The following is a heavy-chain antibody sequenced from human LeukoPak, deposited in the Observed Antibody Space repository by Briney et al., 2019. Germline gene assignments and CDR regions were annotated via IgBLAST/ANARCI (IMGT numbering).Heavy chain of an antibody. CDR2: ISPSGAST. Sequence: ASVKVSCKASGYTFTSYYVHWVRQAPGQGLEWMGIISPSGASTSYAQKFQGRVTMTRDMSTSTASMELSSLISEDTAVYYCARGSSRGPRDAFDFWGQGTMVTLSS. CDR3: ARGSSRGPRDAFDF. CDR1: GYTFTSYY. J-gene: IGHJ3*01. D-gene: IGHD2-15*01. V-gene: IGHV1-46*01.